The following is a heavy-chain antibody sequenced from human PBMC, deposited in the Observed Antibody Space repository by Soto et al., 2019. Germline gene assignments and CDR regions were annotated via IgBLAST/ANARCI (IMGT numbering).Heavy chain of an antibody. CDR1: GYTFTSYY. Sequence: ASVKVSCKASGYTFTSYYIHWVRQAPGQGLEWMGIINPSGGSTSYAQKFQGRVTMTRDTSTSTVYMELSSLRAEDTAVYYCAKEYSHPFSGCHLWGQGTLVTVSS. CDR2: INPSGGST. CDR3: AKEYSHPFSGCHL. V-gene: IGHV1-46*01. D-gene: IGHD6-19*01. J-gene: IGHJ4*02.